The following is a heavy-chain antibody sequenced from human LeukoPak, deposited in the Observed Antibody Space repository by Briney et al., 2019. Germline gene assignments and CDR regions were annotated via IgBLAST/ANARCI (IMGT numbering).Heavy chain of an antibody. J-gene: IGHJ3*02. CDR1: GGSISSISYY. Sequence: PSETLSLTGTGSGGSISSISYYWGWIRQPPGKGLEWIGSIYYSGSTYYNPSLKSRVTISVDTSQNQFSLKLSSVTAADTAVYYCARVDIVATPSGRGAFDIWGQGTMVTVSS. CDR2: IYYSGST. CDR3: ARVDIVATPSGRGAFDI. V-gene: IGHV4-39*07. D-gene: IGHD5-12*01.